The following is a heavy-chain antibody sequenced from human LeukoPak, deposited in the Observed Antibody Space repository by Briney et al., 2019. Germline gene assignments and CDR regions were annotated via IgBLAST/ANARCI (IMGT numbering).Heavy chain of an antibody. D-gene: IGHD6-13*01. Sequence: PGGSLRLSCAASRFTFTTYSMNWVRQAPGKGLEWVSSISSSSSYIYYADSVKGRFTISRDNAKNSLYLQMNSLRAEDTAVYYCARDRAAAGTLRGRLDYWGQGTLVTVSS. V-gene: IGHV3-21*01. CDR1: RFTFTTYS. CDR2: ISSSSSYI. J-gene: IGHJ4*02. CDR3: ARDRAAAGTLRGRLDY.